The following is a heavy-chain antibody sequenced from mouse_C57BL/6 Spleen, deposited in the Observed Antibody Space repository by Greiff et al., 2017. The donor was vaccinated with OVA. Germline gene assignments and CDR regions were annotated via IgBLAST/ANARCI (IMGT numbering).Heavy chain of an antibody. J-gene: IGHJ2*01. D-gene: IGHD2-2*01. CDR2: IDPSDSYT. V-gene: IGHV1-59*01. Sequence: QVQLQQSGAELVRPGTSVKLSCKASGYTFTSYWMHWVKQRPGQGLEWIGVIDPSDSYTNYNQKFKGKATLTVDTSSSTAYMQLSSLTSEDSAVYYCARSGGYDGFDYWGQGTTLTVSS. CDR3: ARSGGYDGFDY. CDR1: GYTFTSYW.